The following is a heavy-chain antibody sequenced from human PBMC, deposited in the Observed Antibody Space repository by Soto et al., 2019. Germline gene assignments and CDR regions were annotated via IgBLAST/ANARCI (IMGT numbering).Heavy chain of an antibody. V-gene: IGHV3-23*01. D-gene: IGHD2-8*01. Sequence: GGSLRLSCAASGVTVGSHAMSWVRQAPGNGREWVSSISWSGDGTYYGDSVKGRFTISRDSSSSTLYLQMDNLRGEDTAVYFCTRSRRSILMVYGFGGMDVWGQGTTVTVSS. CDR3: TRSRRSILMVYGFGGMDV. CDR1: GVTVGSHA. J-gene: IGHJ6*02. CDR2: ISWSGDGT.